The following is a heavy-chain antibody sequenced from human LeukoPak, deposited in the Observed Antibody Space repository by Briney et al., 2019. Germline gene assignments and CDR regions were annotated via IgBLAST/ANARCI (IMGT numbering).Heavy chain of an antibody. CDR3: ARGIWSGYNWFDP. CDR1: GFTFSSYW. Sequence: GGSLRLSCAASGFTFSSYWMSWVRQAPGKGLEWVANIKQDGSEKYYVDSVKGRFTISRDNAKNSLYLQMNSLRAEDTAVYYCARGIWSGYNWFDPWGQGTLVTVSS. J-gene: IGHJ5*02. D-gene: IGHD3-10*01. CDR2: IKQDGSEK. V-gene: IGHV3-7*03.